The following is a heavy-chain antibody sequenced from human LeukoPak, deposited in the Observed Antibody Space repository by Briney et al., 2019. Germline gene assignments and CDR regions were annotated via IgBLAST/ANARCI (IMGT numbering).Heavy chain of an antibody. J-gene: IGHJ6*03. V-gene: IGHV3-11*04. Sequence: GGSLRLSCAASGFTFSDYYMSWIRQAPGKGLEWVSYISSSGSTIYYADSVKGRFTISGDNAKNSLYLQMNSLRAEDTAVYYCARVTSGYSYGAYYYYMDVWGKGTTVTVSS. CDR1: GFTFSDYY. CDR3: ARVTSGYSYGAYYYYMDV. D-gene: IGHD5-18*01. CDR2: ISSSGSTI.